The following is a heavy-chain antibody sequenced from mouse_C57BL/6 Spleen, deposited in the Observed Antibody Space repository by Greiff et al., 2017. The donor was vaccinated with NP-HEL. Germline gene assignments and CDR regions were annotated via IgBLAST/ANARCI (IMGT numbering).Heavy chain of an antibody. D-gene: IGHD2-5*01. CDR1: GYTFTSYT. Sequence: VQLQQSGAELARPGASVKMSCKASGYTFTSYTMHWVKQRPGQGLEWIGYINPSSGYTKYNQKFKDKATLTADKSSSTAYMQLSSLTSEDSAVYYCARNYYSNSYYAMDYWGQGTSVTVSS. CDR2: INPSSGYT. V-gene: IGHV1-4*01. CDR3: ARNYYSNSYYAMDY. J-gene: IGHJ4*01.